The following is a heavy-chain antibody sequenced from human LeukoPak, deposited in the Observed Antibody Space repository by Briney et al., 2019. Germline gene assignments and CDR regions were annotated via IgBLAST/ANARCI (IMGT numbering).Heavy chain of an antibody. D-gene: IGHD3-22*01. CDR1: GLTFSRYA. V-gene: IGHV3-23*01. Sequence: QPGGSLRLSCAASGLTFSRYAMSWVRQAPGKGLEWVSGVSTSGGSTYYADSVKGRFTISRDNSKNTLHLQMNSLRAEDTAIYYCAKQAYDSPRTDFDCGGQGTLVTVSS. J-gene: IGHJ4*02. CDR2: VSTSGGST. CDR3: AKQAYDSPRTDFDC.